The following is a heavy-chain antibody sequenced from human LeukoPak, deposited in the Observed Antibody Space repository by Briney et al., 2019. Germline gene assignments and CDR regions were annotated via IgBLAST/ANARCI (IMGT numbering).Heavy chain of an antibody. CDR3: AKGQGYYYDSSGYYYTLTLYFDY. CDR2: ISGSGGST. CDR1: GFTFSSYA. V-gene: IGHV3-23*01. D-gene: IGHD3-22*01. Sequence: GGSLRLSCAASGFTFSSYAMSWVRQAPGKGLEWVSAISGSGGSTYYADYVKGRFTISRDNSKNTLYLQMNSLRAEDTAVYYCAKGQGYYYDSSGYYYTLTLYFDYWGQGTLVTVSS. J-gene: IGHJ4*02.